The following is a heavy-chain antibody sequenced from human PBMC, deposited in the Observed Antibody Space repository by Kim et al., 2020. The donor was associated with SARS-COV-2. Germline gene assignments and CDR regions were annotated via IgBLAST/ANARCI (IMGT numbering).Heavy chain of an antibody. CDR3: ASRSHDSGGYYYYFDY. J-gene: IGHJ4*02. V-gene: IGHV1-69*02. D-gene: IGHD3-22*01. Sequence: KFQGRVTITADKSTSTAYMELSSLRSEDTAVYYCASRSHDSGGYYYYFDYWGQGTLVTVSS.